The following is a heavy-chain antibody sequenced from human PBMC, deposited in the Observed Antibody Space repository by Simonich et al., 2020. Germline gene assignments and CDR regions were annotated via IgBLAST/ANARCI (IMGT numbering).Heavy chain of an antibody. D-gene: IGHD7-27*01. Sequence: QVQLVQSGAEVKKPGASVKVSCKASGYTFTGYYMHWVRQAPGQGLEWLGWINPNSGGTNYAQKFQGRGTRTRDTSISTAYMELSRLRSDDTAVYYCARGALTGDYYYMDVWGKGTTVTVSS. J-gene: IGHJ6*03. CDR1: GYTFTGYY. V-gene: IGHV1-2*02. CDR2: INPNSGGT. CDR3: ARGALTGDYYYMDV.